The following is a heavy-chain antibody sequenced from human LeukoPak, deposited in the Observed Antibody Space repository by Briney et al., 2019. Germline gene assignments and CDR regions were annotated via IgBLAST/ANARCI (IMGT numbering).Heavy chain of an antibody. D-gene: IGHD5-24*01. J-gene: IGHJ3*02. CDR3: ASLYGSYDAFDI. V-gene: IGHV3-48*03. CDR2: ISSSGSTI. CDR1: GFTFSSYE. Sequence: GGSLRLSCAASGFTFSSYEMNWVRQAPGKGLEWVSYISSSGSTIYYAGSVKGRFTISRDNAKNSLYLQMNSLRAEDTAVYYCASLYGSYDAFDIWGQGTMVTVSS.